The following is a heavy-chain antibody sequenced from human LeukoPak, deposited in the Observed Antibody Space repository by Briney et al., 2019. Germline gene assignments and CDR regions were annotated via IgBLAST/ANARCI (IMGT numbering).Heavy chain of an antibody. V-gene: IGHV4-59*01. Sequence: NPSETLSLTCTISGGSISNYYWTWIRQPAGKGLECIGFISYSGSTSYNPSLKSRVTISLDTSKNQFSLKLSSVTAADTAVYYCARAYYFDSSGYDDAFDIWGQGTMVTVSS. CDR3: ARAYYFDSSGYDDAFDI. D-gene: IGHD3-22*01. CDR2: ISYSGST. CDR1: GGSISNYY. J-gene: IGHJ3*02.